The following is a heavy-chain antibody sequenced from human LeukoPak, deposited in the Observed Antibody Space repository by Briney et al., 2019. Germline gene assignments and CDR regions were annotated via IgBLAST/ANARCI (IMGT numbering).Heavy chain of an antibody. D-gene: IGHD6-19*01. J-gene: IGHJ4*02. CDR1: GFTFSSYW. Sequence: GGSLRLSCAASGFTFSSYWMHWVRQAPGRGLVWVSRINSDGSSTSYADSVKGRFTISRDNAKNTLYLQMNSLRAEDTAIYYCARALAVTGTGGYYWGQGSLVTVSS. CDR2: INSDGSST. V-gene: IGHV3-74*01. CDR3: ARALAVTGTGGYY.